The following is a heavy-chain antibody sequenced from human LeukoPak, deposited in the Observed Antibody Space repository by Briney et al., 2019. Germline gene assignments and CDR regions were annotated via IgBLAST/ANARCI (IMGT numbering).Heavy chain of an antibody. CDR3: ASPSGSYPLDAFDI. CDR2: ISAYNGNT. CDR1: GYTFTNYG. D-gene: IGHD1-26*01. J-gene: IGHJ3*02. V-gene: IGHV1-18*01. Sequence: ASVKVSCKASGYTFTNYGISWVRQAPGQGLEWMGWISAYNGNTNYAQKLQGRVTMTTDTSTSTAYMELRSLRSDDTAVYYCASPSGSYPLDAFDIWGQGTMVTVSS.